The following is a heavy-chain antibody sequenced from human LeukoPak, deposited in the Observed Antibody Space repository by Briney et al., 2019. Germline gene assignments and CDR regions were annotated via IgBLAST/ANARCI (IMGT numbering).Heavy chain of an antibody. CDR2: ISYDGHSK. J-gene: IGHJ4*02. D-gene: IGHD2-15*01. CDR1: GFTFSTHG. CDR3: AKEFCQGSCSQDYFDY. V-gene: IGHV3-30*18. Sequence: AGGSLGLSCAASGFTFSTHGIHWVRQAQGKGLEWVSVISYDGHSKYYADSVKGRFTISRDNAKNTVSLQMNSLTPEDTAVYYCAKEFCQGSCSQDYFDYWGQGTLVTVSS.